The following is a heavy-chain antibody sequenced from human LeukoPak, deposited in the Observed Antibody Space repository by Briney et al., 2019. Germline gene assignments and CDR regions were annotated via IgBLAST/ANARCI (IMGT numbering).Heavy chain of an antibody. Sequence: PGGSLRLSCAASGFTFSSYSMNWVRQAPGKGLEWVSSISSSSSYIYYADSVKGRFTISRDNAKNSLYLQMNSPRAEDTAVYYCARGRPAAGQSFFDYWGQGTLVTVSS. CDR1: GFTFSSYS. CDR3: ARGRPAAGQSFFDY. D-gene: IGHD6-13*01. CDR2: ISSSSSYI. J-gene: IGHJ4*02. V-gene: IGHV3-21*01.